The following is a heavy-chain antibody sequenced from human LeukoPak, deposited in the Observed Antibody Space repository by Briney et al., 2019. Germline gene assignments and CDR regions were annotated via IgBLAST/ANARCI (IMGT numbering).Heavy chain of an antibody. V-gene: IGHV4-59*01. CDR1: GGSISSYY. CDR3: ARVVYGSGSYGCFDP. CDR2: IYYSGST. D-gene: IGHD3-10*01. J-gene: IGHJ5*02. Sequence: SETLSLTCTVSGGSISSYYWSWIRQPPWKGLEGIGYIYYSGSTNYNPSLKSRVTISVDTSKNQFSLKLSSVTAADTAVYYCARVVYGSGSYGCFDPWGQGTLVTVSS.